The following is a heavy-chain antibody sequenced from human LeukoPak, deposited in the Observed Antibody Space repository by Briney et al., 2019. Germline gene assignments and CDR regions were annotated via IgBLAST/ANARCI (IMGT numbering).Heavy chain of an antibody. Sequence: GGSLRLSCAVSGFTFSSYWMSWVRQAPGKGLEWVANIKHDGSEKHYVDSVKGRFTISRDNAKNSLNLQMNSLRVEDTAVYYCARGAESGYDLADYWGQGTLVTVSS. J-gene: IGHJ4*02. CDR3: ARGAESGYDLADY. CDR1: GFTFSSYW. V-gene: IGHV3-7*01. CDR2: IKHDGSEK. D-gene: IGHD5-12*01.